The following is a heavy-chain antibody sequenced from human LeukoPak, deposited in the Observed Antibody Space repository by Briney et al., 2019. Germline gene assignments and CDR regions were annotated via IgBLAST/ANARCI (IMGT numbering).Heavy chain of an antibody. CDR3: AKRLRLYYGMDV. Sequence: GRSLRLSCAASGFTFSSYGTHWVRQAPGKGLEWVAVISYDGSNKYYADSVKGRFTISRDNSKNTLYLQMNSLRAEDTAVYYCAKRLRLYYGMDVWGQGTTVTVSS. CDR1: GFTFSSYG. CDR2: ISYDGSNK. J-gene: IGHJ6*02. V-gene: IGHV3-30*18. D-gene: IGHD2-8*01.